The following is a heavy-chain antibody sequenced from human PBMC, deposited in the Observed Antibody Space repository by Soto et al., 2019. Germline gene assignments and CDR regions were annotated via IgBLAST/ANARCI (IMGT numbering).Heavy chain of an antibody. CDR1: GYTFTSYD. CDR2: MSPNSGAT. Sequence: QVQLVQSGAEVTKPGASVKVSCKASGYTFTSYDINWVRQATGQGLEWMGWMSPNSGATGYAQKFQGRVTMTRDTAISTAYMELSNLRSEDTASYYCARGVDAGVDVWGQGSAVTASS. D-gene: IGHD1-1*01. V-gene: IGHV1-8*01. J-gene: IGHJ6*02. CDR3: ARGVDAGVDV.